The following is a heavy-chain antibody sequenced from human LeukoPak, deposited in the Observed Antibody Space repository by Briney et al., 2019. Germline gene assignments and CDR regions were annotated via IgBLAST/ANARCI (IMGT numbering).Heavy chain of an antibody. CDR3: ARLYYYDSSGLSGPTSAIRFTDY. CDR1: GFSLNTYY. V-gene: IGHV3-69-1*01. CDR2: IATSRSA. J-gene: IGHJ4*02. D-gene: IGHD3-22*01. Sequence: GGSLRLSCAASGFSLNTYYMNWVRQAPGKGLEWVSSIATSRSAYYSDSVKGRFTISRDNVNNSLYLEMSTLRAEDTAVYYCARLYYYDSSGLSGPTSAIRFTDYWGQGTLVTVSS.